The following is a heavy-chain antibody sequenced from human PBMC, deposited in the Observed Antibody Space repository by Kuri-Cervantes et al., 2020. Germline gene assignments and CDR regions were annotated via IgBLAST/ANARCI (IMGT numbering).Heavy chain of an antibody. CDR2: IYYSGST. Sequence: SETLSLTCTVSGGSISSSSYYWGWIRQPPGKGLEWIGSIYYSGSTYYNPSLKSRVTISVDTSKNQFSLKLSSVTAADTAVYYCARDTTPTYYDILTGYSSVYYFDYWGRGTLVTVSS. CDR1: GGSISSSSYY. D-gene: IGHD3-9*01. CDR3: ARDTTPTYYDILTGYSSVYYFDY. V-gene: IGHV4-39*07. J-gene: IGHJ4*02.